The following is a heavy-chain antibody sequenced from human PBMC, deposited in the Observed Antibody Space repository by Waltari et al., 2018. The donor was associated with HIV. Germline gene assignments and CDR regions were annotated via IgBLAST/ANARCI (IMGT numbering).Heavy chain of an antibody. CDR1: GFSVSSNY. CDR2: VEGCGSI. J-gene: IGHJ4*02. Sequence: EVQLVESGGGLIQPGGSLRLSCAASGFSVSSNYMSWVRQAPGKGVEWGSVVEGCGSIYYADSVKGRFNISRDNAKNTLYLQMNSLRAEDTAVYYCARGFGCGGDCYYFDYWGQGTLVTVSS. V-gene: IGHV3-53*01. CDR3: ARGFGCGGDCYYFDY. D-gene: IGHD2-21*02.